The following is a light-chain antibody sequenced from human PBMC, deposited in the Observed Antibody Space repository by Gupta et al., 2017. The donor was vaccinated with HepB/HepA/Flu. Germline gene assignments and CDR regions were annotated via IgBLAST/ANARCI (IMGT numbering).Light chain of an antibody. CDR1: TSNIGSNR. Sequence: QSVLTQPPSASGTPGQRVTLSCSGSTSNIGSNRVYWYQQLPGPAPKLLIYSNNKRPSGVPDRFSGSKSGTSASLTITGLQAEDEADYYCAAWDDSRSGVVFGGGTKLTVL. J-gene: IGLJ2*01. CDR2: SNN. CDR3: AAWDDSRSGVV. V-gene: IGLV1-47*02.